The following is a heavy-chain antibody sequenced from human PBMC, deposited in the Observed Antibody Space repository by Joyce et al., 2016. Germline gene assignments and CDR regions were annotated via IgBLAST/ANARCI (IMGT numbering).Heavy chain of an antibody. V-gene: IGHV3-53*01. Sequence: EVQLVESGGGLIQTGGSLKLSCAASGFTVSNNYMTWVRQAPGKGLEWVSFIDSGGETNYADSVKGRFTISRDKSTLYLQMNSLRVEDTAVYYCARVPGFHWGQGTLVTVSS. CDR1: GFTVSNNY. CDR3: ARVPGFH. CDR2: IDSGGET. J-gene: IGHJ4*02.